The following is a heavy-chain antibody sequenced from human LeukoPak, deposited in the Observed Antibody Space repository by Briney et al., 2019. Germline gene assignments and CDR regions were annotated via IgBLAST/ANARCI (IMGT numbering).Heavy chain of an antibody. CDR3: ARESPYYYDSSGYYKGVFDY. D-gene: IGHD3-22*01. CDR2: IYTSGST. Sequence: MTSETLSLACTVSGGSISSGSYYWSWIRQPAGKGLEWIGRIYTSGSTNYNPSLKSRVTISVDTSKNQFSLKLSSVTAADTAVYYCARESPYYYDSSGYYKGVFDYWGQGTLVTVSS. J-gene: IGHJ4*02. CDR1: GGSISSGSYY. V-gene: IGHV4-61*02.